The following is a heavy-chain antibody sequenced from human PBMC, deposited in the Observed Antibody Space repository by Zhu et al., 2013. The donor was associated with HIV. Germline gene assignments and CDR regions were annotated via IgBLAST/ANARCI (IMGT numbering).Heavy chain of an antibody. CDR1: GGSISSSNW. CDR2: IYHSGST. V-gene: IGHV4-4*02. Sequence: QVQLQESGPGLVKPSGTLSLTCAVSGGSISSSNWWSWVRQPPGKGLEWIGEIYHSGSTNYNPSLKSRVTISVDKSKNQFSLKLSSVTAADTAVYYCARAPKIAAAGPRPYYYMDVWGKGTTVTVSS. J-gene: IGHJ6*03. D-gene: IGHD6-13*01. CDR3: ARAPKIAAAGPRPYYYMDV.